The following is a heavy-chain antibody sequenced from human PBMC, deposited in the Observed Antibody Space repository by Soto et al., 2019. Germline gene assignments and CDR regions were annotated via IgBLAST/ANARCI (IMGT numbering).Heavy chain of an antibody. Sequence: PGGSLRLSCTASGFTFSTYGMHWVRQAPGKRLEWVALISYDGSNKYYADSVKGRFTICRDNSKNTLHLRMNSLRAEDTAVYYCAKGVVTAAIPPRGWYFDLWGRGTLVTVS. CDR1: GFTFSTYG. D-gene: IGHD2-2*02. CDR2: ISYDGSNK. V-gene: IGHV3-30*18. J-gene: IGHJ2*01. CDR3: AKGVVTAAIPPRGWYFDL.